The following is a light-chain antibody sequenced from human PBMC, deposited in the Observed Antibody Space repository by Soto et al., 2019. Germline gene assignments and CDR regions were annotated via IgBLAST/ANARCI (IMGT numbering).Light chain of an antibody. J-gene: IGKJ1*01. CDR3: HQYNNWPPWT. Sequence: EIVMTQSPATLSVSPGERATLSCRASQSVSSNLAWYQQKPGQAPMLLIYGASTMATGIPARFSGSGSGTEFTHTSNSLQSEDFAVYDCHQYNNWPPWTFGQGNKVEIK. CDR2: GAS. CDR1: QSVSSN. V-gene: IGKV3-15*01.